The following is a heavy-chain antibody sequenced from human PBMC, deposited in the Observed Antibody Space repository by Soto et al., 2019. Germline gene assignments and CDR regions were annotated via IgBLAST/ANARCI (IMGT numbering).Heavy chain of an antibody. CDR3: ARHSYYSNPLRFDP. V-gene: IGHV4-59*08. J-gene: IGHJ5*02. CDR2: IHYSGST. CDR1: GGSITGYY. Sequence: QVQLQESGPGLVQPSETLSLTCTVSGGSITGYYWSWIRQPPGKGPEWIGNIHYSGSTNYNPSLKSRVTXXVXTXMNQFSLRLSSVTAAETAVYYCARHSYYSNPLRFDPWGQGTLVTVSS. D-gene: IGHD4-4*01.